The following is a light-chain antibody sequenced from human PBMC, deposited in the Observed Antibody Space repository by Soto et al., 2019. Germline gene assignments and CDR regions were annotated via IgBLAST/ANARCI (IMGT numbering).Light chain of an antibody. Sequence: DIQMTQSPSSLSASVGDRVTITCLASQGISNFLAWYQQKPGKVPKLLIYGSSTLQAGVPSRFSGSGSGKALTLTISSLQPEDVATYYCKKYDSDHRPFAHGTKVDIX. CDR3: KKYDSDHRP. CDR2: GSS. J-gene: IGKJ1*01. CDR1: QGISNF. V-gene: IGKV1-27*01.